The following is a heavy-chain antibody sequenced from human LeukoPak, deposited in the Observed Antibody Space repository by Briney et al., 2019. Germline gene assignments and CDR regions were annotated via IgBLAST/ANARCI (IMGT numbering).Heavy chain of an antibody. V-gene: IGHV4-59*01. J-gene: IGHJ3*02. Sequence: SETLSLTCTVSGGSISSYYWSWIRQPPGKGLEWIGYIYYSGSTNYNPSLKSRVTISVDTSKNQFSLKLSSVTAADTAVYYCARDMVRRVMSPDAFDIWGQGTMVTVSS. CDR3: ARDMVRRVMSPDAFDI. D-gene: IGHD3-10*01. CDR2: IYYSGST. CDR1: GGSISSYY.